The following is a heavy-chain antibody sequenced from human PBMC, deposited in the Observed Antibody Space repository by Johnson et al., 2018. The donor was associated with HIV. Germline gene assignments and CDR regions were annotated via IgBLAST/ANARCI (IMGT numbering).Heavy chain of an antibody. D-gene: IGHD3-9*01. CDR2: IRYDGSNK. Sequence: QVQLVESGGGVVQPGGSLRLSCAASGFTFSSYGMHWVRQAPGKGLEWVAFIRYDGSNKYYADSVKGRFTISRDNSKNPLYLQMNSLRPEDTALYYCATRKDILTGYDAFDIWGQGTMVTVSS. V-gene: IGHV3-30*02. CDR3: ATRKDILTGYDAFDI. CDR1: GFTFSSYG. J-gene: IGHJ3*02.